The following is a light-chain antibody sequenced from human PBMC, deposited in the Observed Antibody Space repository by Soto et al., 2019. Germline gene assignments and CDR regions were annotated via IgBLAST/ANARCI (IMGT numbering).Light chain of an antibody. Sequence: DFQMTQSPSTLSAFVGDRFTMAFRFSQSISSYLNWYQQKPGKAPKLLIYAASSLQSGVPSRFSGSGSGTDFTLTISSLQPEDFATYYCQQSYSTPFTFGPGTKVDI. CDR3: QQSYSTPFT. J-gene: IGKJ3*01. CDR1: QSISSY. V-gene: IGKV1-39*01. CDR2: AAS.